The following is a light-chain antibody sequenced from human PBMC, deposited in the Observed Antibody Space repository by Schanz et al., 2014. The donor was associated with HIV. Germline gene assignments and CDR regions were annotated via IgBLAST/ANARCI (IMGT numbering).Light chain of an antibody. V-gene: IGKV3-11*01. Sequence: EIVMTQSPATLSLSPGERATLSCRTSQNVNTHLTWYQKKPGQAPTLLIYAASSRASGVPDRFSGSGSGTDFTLTISSLQPDDFSTYYCQHYYTYPWTFGQGTKVEIK. CDR3: QHYYTYPWT. J-gene: IGKJ1*01. CDR2: AAS. CDR1: QNVNTH.